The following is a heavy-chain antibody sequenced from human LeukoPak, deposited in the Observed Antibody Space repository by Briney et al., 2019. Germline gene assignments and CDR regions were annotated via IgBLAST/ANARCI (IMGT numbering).Heavy chain of an antibody. V-gene: IGHV4-59*01. Sequence: SETLSLTCTVPGGSISTDYWSCIPQTPMKGLGWIGYIYYSGSTDYSPSLKSRVTMSVDTSKSQFSLKLTSVTAADTAVYYCATLDIGSSSGWYFRYWGRGTLVTVSS. CDR1: GGSISTDY. CDR2: IYYSGST. CDR3: ATLDIGSSSGWYFRY. D-gene: IGHD6-19*01. J-gene: IGHJ4*02.